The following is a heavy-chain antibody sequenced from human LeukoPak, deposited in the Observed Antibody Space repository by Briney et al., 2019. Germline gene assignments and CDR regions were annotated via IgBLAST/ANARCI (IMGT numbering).Heavy chain of an antibody. CDR2: MNQDGSEK. J-gene: IGHJ1*01. Sequence: GGSLRLSCTASGFTFSTYWMSWVRQAPGKGLEWVANMNQDGSEKFYVDSVKGRFTISRDNAKNSLYLQVSSLRAEDTAVYYCARGLSLWSGVFFQHWGQGTLVTVSS. V-gene: IGHV3-7*03. CDR3: ARGLSLWSGVFFQH. D-gene: IGHD2-8*01. CDR1: GFTFSTYW.